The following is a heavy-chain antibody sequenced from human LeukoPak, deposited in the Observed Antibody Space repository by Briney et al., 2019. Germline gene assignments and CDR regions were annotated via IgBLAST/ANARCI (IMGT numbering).Heavy chain of an antibody. CDR1: GFTFSSYE. V-gene: IGHV3-48*03. J-gene: IGHJ6*02. CDR2: ISSSGSTI. Sequence: VVSLRLSCAASGFTFSSYEMNWVRQAPGKGLEWVSYISSSGSTIYYADSVKGRFTISRDNAKNSLYLQMNSLRAEDTAVYYCAREGKENYGMDVWGQGTTVTVSS. CDR3: AREGKENYGMDV.